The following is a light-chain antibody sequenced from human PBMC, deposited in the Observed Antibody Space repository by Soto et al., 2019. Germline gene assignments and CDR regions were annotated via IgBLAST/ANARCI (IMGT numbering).Light chain of an antibody. J-gene: IGLJ1*01. V-gene: IGLV2-14*01. CDR3: SSYASSSSYV. CDR2: EVR. CDR1: SSDVGGYNH. Sequence: QSVLTQPASVSGSPGQSITISCTGTSSDVGGYNHVSWYQQHPGKAPKLIIYEVRNRPSGVSDRFSASKSGNTASLTISGLQAEDGADYYCSSYASSSSYVFGTRTKVTVL.